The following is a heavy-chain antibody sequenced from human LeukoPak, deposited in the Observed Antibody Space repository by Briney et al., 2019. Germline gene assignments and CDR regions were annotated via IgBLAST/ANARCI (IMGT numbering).Heavy chain of an antibody. CDR1: GYSFSTYW. D-gene: IGHD6-19*01. V-gene: IGHV5-51*01. CDR3: ARRGIAVAGTPAEYFQH. CDR2: IYPGDSDT. J-gene: IGHJ1*01. Sequence: GESLKISCKGSGYSFSTYWIGWVRQMPGKGLEWMGIIYPGDSDTRYSPSFQGQVTISADKSFSTAYLQWSGLKASDTAMYYCARRGIAVAGTPAEYFQHWGQGTQVIISS.